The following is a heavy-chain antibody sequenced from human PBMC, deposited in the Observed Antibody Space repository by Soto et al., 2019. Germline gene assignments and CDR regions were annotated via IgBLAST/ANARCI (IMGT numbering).Heavy chain of an antibody. CDR2: IYWDDDT. CDR1: GFSLSTSGVG. D-gene: IGHD3-3*01. J-gene: IGHJ3*01. Sequence: QITLKESGPPLVRPTQTLTLACSFSGFSLSTSGVGVGWIRQPPGNALEFLALIYWDDDTRYRPSLRTRLTITKTTSQCLVVLTMTNVDPVDTATDYGVRFWSGFFVPRHRDALDFWGQGTMVTVSS. CDR3: VRFWSGFFVPRHRDALDF. V-gene: IGHV2-5*02.